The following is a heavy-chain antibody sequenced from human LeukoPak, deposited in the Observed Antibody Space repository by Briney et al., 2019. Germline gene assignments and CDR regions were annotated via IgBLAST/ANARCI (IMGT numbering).Heavy chain of an antibody. CDR2: ISGSGGST. D-gene: IGHD6-13*01. V-gene: IGHV3-23*01. CDR3: AKDPGKQLPGSSWFDP. CDR1: GFTFSSYA. J-gene: IGHJ5*02. Sequence: GGSLRLSCAASGFTFSSYAMSWVRQAPGKGLEWVSAISGSGGSTYYADSVKGRFTISRDNSKNTLYLQMNSLRAEDTAVYYCAKDPGKQLPGSSWFDPWGQGTLVTVSS.